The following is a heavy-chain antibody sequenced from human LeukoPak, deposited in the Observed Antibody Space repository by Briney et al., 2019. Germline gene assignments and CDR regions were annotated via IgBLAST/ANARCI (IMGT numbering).Heavy chain of an antibody. CDR1: GGSISSGGYY. CDR2: IYYSGST. D-gene: IGHD1-7*01. J-gene: IGHJ6*03. CDR3: ARDRVELSQKDRYYYYYYYMDV. Sequence: KSSETLSLTCTVSGGSISSGGYYWSWIRQHPGKGLEWIGYIYYSGSTYYNPSLKSRVTISVDTSKNQFSLKLSSVTAADTAVYYCARDRVELSQKDRYYYYYYYMDVWGKGTTVTVSS. V-gene: IGHV4-31*03.